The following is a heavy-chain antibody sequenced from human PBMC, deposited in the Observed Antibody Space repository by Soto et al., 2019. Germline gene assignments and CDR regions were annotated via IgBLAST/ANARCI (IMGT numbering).Heavy chain of an antibody. CDR1: GYSFTSYW. V-gene: IGHV5-51*01. Sequence: PGESLKISCKGSGYSFTSYWIGWVRQMPGKGLEWMGIIYPGDSDTRYSPSFQGQVTISADKSISTAYLQWSSLTASDTAMYYCARQHCGGDCYLYYYGMDVWGQGTTVTVSS. J-gene: IGHJ6*02. CDR2: IYPGDSDT. CDR3: ARQHCGGDCYLYYYGMDV. D-gene: IGHD2-21*02.